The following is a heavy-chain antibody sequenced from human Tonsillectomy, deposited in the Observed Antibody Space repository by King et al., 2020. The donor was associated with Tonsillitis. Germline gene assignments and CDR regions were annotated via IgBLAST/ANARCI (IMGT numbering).Heavy chain of an antibody. CDR1: GFTFTSYS. D-gene: IGHD2-8*01. CDR2: ITSTSNYI. CDR3: ARDPSYCTKGVCYKYFDY. V-gene: IGHV3-21*01. Sequence: VQLVESGGGLVKPGGSLRLSCAASGFTFTSYSMNWVRQAPGKGLEWVSSITSTSNYIYYADSVKGRFTISRDNAKTSLYLQMNSLRAEDTAVYYCARDPSYCTKGVCYKYFDYWGQGTLVTVSS. J-gene: IGHJ4*02.